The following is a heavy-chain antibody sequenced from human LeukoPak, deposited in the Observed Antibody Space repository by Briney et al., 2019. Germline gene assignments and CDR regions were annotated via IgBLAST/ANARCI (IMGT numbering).Heavy chain of an antibody. CDR3: ARSLTIFGVAMTKYYYGMDV. V-gene: IGHV1-8*01. D-gene: IGHD3-3*01. CDR2: MNPNSGNT. J-gene: IGHJ6*02. Sequence: GASVKVSCKASGYTFTSYDINWVRQATGQGLEWMGWMNPNSGNTGYAQKFQGRVTMTRNTSISTAYMELSSLRSEDTAAYYCARSLTIFGVAMTKYYYGMDVWGQGTTVTVSS. CDR1: GYTFTSYD.